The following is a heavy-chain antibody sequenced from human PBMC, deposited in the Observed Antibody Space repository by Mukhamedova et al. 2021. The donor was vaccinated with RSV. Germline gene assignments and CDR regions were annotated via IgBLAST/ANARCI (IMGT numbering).Heavy chain of an antibody. CDR3: AGTIGGYYYYGMDV. J-gene: IGHJ6*02. V-gene: IGHV4-59*01. CDR2: IYYSGST. D-gene: IGHD3-16*01. Sequence: SWIRQPPGKGLEWIGYIYYSGSTNYNPSLKSRVTISVDTSKNQFSLKLSSVTAADTAVYYCAGTIGGYYYYGMDVWGQGTTVNVS.